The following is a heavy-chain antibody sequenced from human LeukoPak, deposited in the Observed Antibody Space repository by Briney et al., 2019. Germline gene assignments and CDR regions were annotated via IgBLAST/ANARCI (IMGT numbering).Heavy chain of an antibody. J-gene: IGHJ5*02. CDR2: MNPNSGNT. CDR3: ARGGSSWYRGWFDP. Sequence: ASVKVSCKASGYTLTSYDINWVRQATGQGLEWMGWMNPNSGNTVYAQKFQGRVTMTRDTSISTAYMELSGLRSEDTAVYYCARGGSSWYRGWFDPWGQGTLVTVSS. D-gene: IGHD6-13*01. V-gene: IGHV1-8*01. CDR1: GYTLTSYD.